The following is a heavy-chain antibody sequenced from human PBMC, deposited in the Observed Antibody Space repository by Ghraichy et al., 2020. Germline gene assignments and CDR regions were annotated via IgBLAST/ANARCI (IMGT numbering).Heavy chain of an antibody. CDR2: ISSSSTM. J-gene: IGHJ4*02. CDR3: AGEPDYYGPGGYVSYFYY. V-gene: IGHV3-48*01. Sequence: GGSLRLSCAASAFSFSTYSMNWVRQAPGKGLEWVSYISSSSTMHYADSVKGRFTISRDNAKNSLYLQMNSLRVEDTAVYYCAGEPDYYGPGGYVSYFYYWGQGTLVTVSS. CDR1: AFSFSTYS. D-gene: IGHD3-22*01.